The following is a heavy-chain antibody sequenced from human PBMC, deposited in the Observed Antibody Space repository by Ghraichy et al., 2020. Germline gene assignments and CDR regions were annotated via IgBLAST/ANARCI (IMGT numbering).Heavy chain of an antibody. CDR2: VSYSGFS. V-gene: IGHV4-39*07. CDR1: GASINDTYYF. D-gene: IGHD3-16*01. J-gene: IGHJ4*02. Sequence: SETLSLTCVVSGASINDTYYFWAWLRQPPGKGLEWIGSVSYSGFSYYNSSLGSRVSISMATSKSQFSLNLTSVTATATAVYYCARLDLGPRPFDYWGQGTLVTVSS. CDR3: ARLDLGPRPFDY.